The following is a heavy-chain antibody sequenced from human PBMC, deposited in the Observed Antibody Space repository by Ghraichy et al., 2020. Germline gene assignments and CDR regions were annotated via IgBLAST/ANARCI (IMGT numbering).Heavy chain of an antibody. D-gene: IGHD3-3*01. CDR2: IYYSGST. J-gene: IGHJ5*02. CDR3: ARDRSPIWSGYPYEGDWFDP. Sequence: SETLSLTCTVSGGSISSGGYYWSWIRQHPGKGLEWIGYIYYSGSTYYNPSLKSRVTISVDTSKNQFSLKLSSVTAADTAVYYCARDRSPIWSGYPYEGDWFDPWGQGTLVTVSS. V-gene: IGHV4-31*03. CDR1: GGSISSGGYY.